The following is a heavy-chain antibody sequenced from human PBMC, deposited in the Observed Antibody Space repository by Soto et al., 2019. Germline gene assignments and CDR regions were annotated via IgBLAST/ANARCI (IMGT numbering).Heavy chain of an antibody. V-gene: IGHV4-4*02. CDR3: ARTTTLENYFDY. CDR1: GVSISSGNW. Sequence: SETLSLTCAVSGVSISSGNWWTWVRQTPQRGLEYIGEIFHDGTANYYPSFERRVAISVDTSKNQFSLKLTSVTAADTAIYFCARTTTLENYFDYWGQGTLVTVSS. J-gene: IGHJ4*02. D-gene: IGHD2-15*01. CDR2: IFHDGTA.